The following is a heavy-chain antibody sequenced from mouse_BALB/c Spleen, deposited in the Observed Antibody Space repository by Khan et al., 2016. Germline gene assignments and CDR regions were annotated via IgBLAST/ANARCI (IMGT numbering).Heavy chain of an antibody. V-gene: IGHV2-6-7*01. D-gene: IGHD1-2*01. Sequence: QVQLMESGPGLVAPSQSLSITCTVSGFSLTGYGVNWVRQPPGKGLAWLGKIWGDGRTDYNSALKSRVSISKDNSNSQVFLKMNSLQTDDNANYYWSSDYGGLAYWGQGTLVIVSA. CDR1: GFSLTGYG. CDR2: IWGDGRT. CDR3: SSDYGGLAY. J-gene: IGHJ3*01.